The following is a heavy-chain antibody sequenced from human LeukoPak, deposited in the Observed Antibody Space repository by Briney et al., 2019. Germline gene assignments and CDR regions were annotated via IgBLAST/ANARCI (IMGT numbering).Heavy chain of an antibody. CDR1: GGSISSYY. V-gene: IGHV4-4*07. Sequence: PSDTLSLTCTVSGGSISSYYWSWLRQPAGKGREWIGRIYTSGSTNYHPSLKSRVTMSVDTSKNQFSLKLSSVTAADTAVYYCARRCSSTSCYRAFDIWGQGTMVTVSS. CDR2: IYTSGST. J-gene: IGHJ3*02. D-gene: IGHD2-2*01. CDR3: ARRCSSTSCYRAFDI.